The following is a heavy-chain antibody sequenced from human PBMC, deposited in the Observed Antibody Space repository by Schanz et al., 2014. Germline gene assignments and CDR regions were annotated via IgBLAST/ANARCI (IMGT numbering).Heavy chain of an antibody. Sequence: EVQLLESGGGLVQPGGSLRLSCEASGFSFGNYGMSWVRQAPGKGLEWVSGFDAHDGRAYYADSAKGRFTISRDNSKNTLYLQMNSLRAEDTAVDYCAKDRSWDYDSSGYFDYWGQGTLXTVSS. CDR3: AKDRSWDYDSSGYFDY. CDR2: FDAHDGRA. D-gene: IGHD3-22*01. V-gene: IGHV3-23*01. CDR1: GFSFGNYG. J-gene: IGHJ4*02.